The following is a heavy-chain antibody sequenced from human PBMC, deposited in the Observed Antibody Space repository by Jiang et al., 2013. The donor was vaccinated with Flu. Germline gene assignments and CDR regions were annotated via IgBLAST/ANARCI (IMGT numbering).Heavy chain of an antibody. CDR3: ARKYYYDSSGYGGFDP. Sequence: PGSSVKVSWQGFWRRFSSYAISWVRQAPGQGLEWMGGIIPIFGTANYAQKFQGRVTITADESTSTAYMELSSLRSEDTAVYYCARKYYYDSSGYGGFDPWGQGTLVTVSS. J-gene: IGHJ5*02. V-gene: IGHV1-69*01. CDR1: RRFSSYA. CDR2: IIPIFGTA. D-gene: IGHD3-22*01.